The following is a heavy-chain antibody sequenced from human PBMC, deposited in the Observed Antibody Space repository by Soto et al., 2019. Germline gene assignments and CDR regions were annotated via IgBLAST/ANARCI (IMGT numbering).Heavy chain of an antibody. D-gene: IGHD4-4*01. J-gene: IGHJ6*03. Sequence: SETLPLTCAVYGGSFSGYYWSWIRQPQGKGLEWIGEINHSGSTNYNPSLKSRVTISVDTSKNQFSLKLSSVTAADTVVYYCAGGIRYDYSNYYYMDVWGKGTTVTVSS. CDR1: GGSFSGYY. CDR3: AGGIRYDYSNYYYMDV. V-gene: IGHV4-34*01. CDR2: INHSGST.